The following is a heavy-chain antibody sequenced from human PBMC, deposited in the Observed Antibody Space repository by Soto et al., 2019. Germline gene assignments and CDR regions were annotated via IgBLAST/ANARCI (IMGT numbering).Heavy chain of an antibody. CDR3: ARHSTSCYFCYYYYGMDV. J-gene: IGHJ6*02. CDR2: INHSGST. V-gene: IGHV4-34*01. D-gene: IGHD2-2*01. Sequence: PSETLSLTCAVYGGSFSGYYWSWTRQPPGKGLEWIGEINHSGSTNYNPSLKSRVTISVDTSKNQFSLKLSPVTAADTAVYYCARHSTSCYFCYYYYGMDVWGQGTTVTVSS. CDR1: GGSFSGYY.